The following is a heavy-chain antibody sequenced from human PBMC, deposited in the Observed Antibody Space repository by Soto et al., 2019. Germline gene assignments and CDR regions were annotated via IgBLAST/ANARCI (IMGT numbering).Heavy chain of an antibody. J-gene: IGHJ4*02. CDR3: AMSVAGSIHNY. Sequence: EVRLVESGGALVQPRGSLRLSCAASGFTFSDHYMDWVRQAPGKGLEWVGRIRNKANGYTTEYATSVKGRFTVSRDDSKNSLFLRMDSLRTEDSAVYWCAMSVAGSIHNYWGQGTLVTVSS. D-gene: IGHD6-19*01. V-gene: IGHV3-72*01. CDR1: GFTFSDHY. CDR2: IRNKANGYTT.